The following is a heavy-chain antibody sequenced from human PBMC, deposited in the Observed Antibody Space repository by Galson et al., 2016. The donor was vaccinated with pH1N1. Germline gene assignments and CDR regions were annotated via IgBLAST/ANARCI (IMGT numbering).Heavy chain of an antibody. CDR2: IDWDDEK. J-gene: IGHJ6*02. D-gene: IGHD3-3*01. V-gene: IGHV2-70*04. CDR1: GFSLRTFGVR. Sequence: PALVTPTQTLKLTCTFSGFSLRTFGVRVSWIRQSPGKALEWLARIDWDDEKFHSPSLKTRLTISKDTSKDQVVLTMTNMDPVDTGTYYCARIGVASGGRYYYGMDVWGQGTTVTVSS. CDR3: ARIGVASGGRYYYGMDV.